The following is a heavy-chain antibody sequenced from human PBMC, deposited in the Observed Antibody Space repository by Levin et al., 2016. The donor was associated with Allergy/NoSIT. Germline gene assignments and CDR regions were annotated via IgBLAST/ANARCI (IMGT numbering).Heavy chain of an antibody. Sequence: WVRQAPGQGLEWMGWISAYNGNTNYAQKLQGRVTMTTDTSTSTAYMELRSLRSDDTAVYYCARVESSSWYPPDYWGQGTLVTAPQ. CDR2: ISAYNGNT. CDR3: ARVESSSWYPPDY. J-gene: IGHJ4*02. V-gene: IGHV1-18*01. D-gene: IGHD6-13*01.